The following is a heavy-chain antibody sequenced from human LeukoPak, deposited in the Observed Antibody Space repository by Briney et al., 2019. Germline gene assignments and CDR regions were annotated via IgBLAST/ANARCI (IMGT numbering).Heavy chain of an antibody. Sequence: ASVKVSCKASGYTFTGYYMHWVRQAPGQGLEWMGWINPNSGCTNYAQKFQGRVTMTRDTSITTTYMELSRLRSDDTAVYYCARGAHYDILTGSLNWFDPWGQGTLVTVSS. D-gene: IGHD3-9*01. V-gene: IGHV1-2*02. CDR3: ARGAHYDILTGSLNWFDP. CDR2: INPNSGCT. CDR1: GYTFTGYY. J-gene: IGHJ5*02.